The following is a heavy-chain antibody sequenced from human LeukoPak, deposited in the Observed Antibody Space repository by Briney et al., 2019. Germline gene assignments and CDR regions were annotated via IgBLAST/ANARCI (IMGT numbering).Heavy chain of an antibody. CDR2: IKEDGSKI. D-gene: IGHD2/OR15-2a*01. CDR3: ARWDGRSTWLYDY. V-gene: IGHV3-7*01. CDR1: GFTFSNYW. Sequence: PGGSLRLSCAASGFTFSNYWMSWVRQAPGKGLEWVANIKEDGSKISYVDSVKGRFTISRDNAKNSLYLQMNSLRAKDTAVYYSARWDGRSTWLYDYWGQGTLVTVSS. J-gene: IGHJ4*02.